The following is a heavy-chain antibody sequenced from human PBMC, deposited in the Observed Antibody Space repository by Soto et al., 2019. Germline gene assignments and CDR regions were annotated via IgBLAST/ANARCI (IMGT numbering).Heavy chain of an antibody. J-gene: IGHJ6*02. CDR2: IIPILGIA. CDR3: AESPPGTTEYYYGMDV. D-gene: IGHD4-17*01. Sequence: SVRVSCKASGDTFSSYTIRWVRQAPGQGLEWMGRIIPILGIANYAQKFQGRVTITADKSTSTAYMELSSLRSEDTAVYYCAESPPGTTEYYYGMDVWGQGTTVTVSS. CDR1: GDTFSSYT. V-gene: IGHV1-69*02.